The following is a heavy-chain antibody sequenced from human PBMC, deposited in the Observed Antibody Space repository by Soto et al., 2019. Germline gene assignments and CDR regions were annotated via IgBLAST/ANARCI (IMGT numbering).Heavy chain of an antibody. V-gene: IGHV3-23*01. CDR1: GFTFSSYS. CDR3: AKKRNSGSYPFDY. J-gene: IGHJ4*02. Sequence: GGSLSLSCAASGFTFSSYSMTWVRQAPGKGLEWVSVISGSGASTYYADSVKGRFTISRDNSKNTLYLQMSGLRAEDTAVYYCAKKRNSGSYPFDYWGQGTLVTVSS. CDR2: ISGSGAST. D-gene: IGHD6-19*01.